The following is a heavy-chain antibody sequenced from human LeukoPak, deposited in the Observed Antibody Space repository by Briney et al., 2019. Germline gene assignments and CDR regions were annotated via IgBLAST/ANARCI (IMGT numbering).Heavy chain of an antibody. J-gene: IGHJ6*02. Sequence: SETLSLTCAVSGGSISSSNWWSWVRQPPGKGLEWIGEIYHSGSTNYNPSLKSRVTISVDKSKNQFSLKLSSVTAADTAVYYCARDRGSGWYLTNYYYGMDVWGQGTTVTVSS. CDR2: IYHSGST. V-gene: IGHV4-4*02. CDR3: ARDRGSGWYLTNYYYGMDV. D-gene: IGHD6-19*01. CDR1: GGSISSSNW.